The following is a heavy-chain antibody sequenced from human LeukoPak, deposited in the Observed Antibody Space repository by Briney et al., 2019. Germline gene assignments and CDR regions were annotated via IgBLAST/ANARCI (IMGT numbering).Heavy chain of an antibody. CDR3: AKALTYYDFWNGFDP. CDR1: VFSSDDYA. D-gene: IGHD3-3*01. CDR2: ISWDGGST. Sequence: PGGSLRLSCAAPVFSSDDYARRCVRQALGKGLGWVSLISWDGGSTYYADFVKGRFTIFRDNNKNSLYLQMNSLRAEDTALYYCAKALTYYDFWNGFDPWGQGTLVTVSS. J-gene: IGHJ5*02. V-gene: IGHV3-43D*04.